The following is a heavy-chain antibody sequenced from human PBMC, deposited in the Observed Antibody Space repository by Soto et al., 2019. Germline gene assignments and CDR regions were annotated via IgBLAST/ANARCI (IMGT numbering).Heavy chain of an antibody. D-gene: IGHD3-10*01. V-gene: IGHV4-31*03. J-gene: IGHJ4*02. CDR1: GGSISSGGYY. Sequence: QVQLQESGPGLVKPSQTLSLTCTVSGGSISSGGYYWSWIRQHPGKGLEWIGYIYYSGSTYYNPSLKSRVNISVDTSKNLCSLKLIAVTAADTAWYYCAGLTEWFGGFYYFDYWGQATLVTGSS. CDR3: AGLTEWFGGFYYFDY. CDR2: IYYSGST.